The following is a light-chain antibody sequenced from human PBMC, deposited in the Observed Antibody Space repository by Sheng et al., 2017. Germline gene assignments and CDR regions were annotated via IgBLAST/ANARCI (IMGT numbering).Light chain of an antibody. CDR1: HNIHNY. J-gene: IGKJ2*01. CDR2: DAS. V-gene: IGKV1-33*01. CDR3: HQYESLPYN. Sequence: DLLMSQSPSSLSASVGDTVTITCQASHNIHNYLSWYQQKPGKAPKLLISDASNLEAGVPSRFSGGGSGTVFTFTIRSLQPEDIGTYYCHQYESLPYNFGPGDQDG.